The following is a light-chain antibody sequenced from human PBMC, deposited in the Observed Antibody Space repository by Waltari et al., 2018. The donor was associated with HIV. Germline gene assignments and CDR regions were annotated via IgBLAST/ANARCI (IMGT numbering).Light chain of an antibody. V-gene: IGLV2-14*03. CDR2: SVS. Sequence: QPALTQPASVSGSLGQSITISCTGTRGDIGDYNYVSWYQQHPGEVPKVLIFSVSNRPSGVSSRFSGSKAGNTASLTLSGLQAEDEADYYCSSYTSNNTWVFGGGTKLTVL. CDR3: SSYTSNNTWV. J-gene: IGLJ3*02. CDR1: RGDIGDYNY.